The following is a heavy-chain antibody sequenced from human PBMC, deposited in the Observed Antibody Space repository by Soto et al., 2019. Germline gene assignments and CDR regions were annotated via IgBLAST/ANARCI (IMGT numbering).Heavy chain of an antibody. CDR2: IIPIFGTA. CDR3: ARVNDYDSSGYYLLGAFDI. D-gene: IGHD3-22*01. CDR1: GGTFSSYA. J-gene: IGHJ3*02. V-gene: IGHV1-69*13. Sequence: GASVKVSCKASGGTFSSYAISWVRQAPGQGLEWMGGIIPIFGTANYAQKFQGRVTITADESTSTAYMELSSLRSEDTAVYYCARVNDYDSSGYYLLGAFDIWGQGTMVTVSS.